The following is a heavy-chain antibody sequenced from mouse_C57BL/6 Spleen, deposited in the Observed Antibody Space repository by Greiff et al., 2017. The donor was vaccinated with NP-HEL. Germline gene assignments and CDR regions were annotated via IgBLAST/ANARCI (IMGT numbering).Heavy chain of an antibody. J-gene: IGHJ4*01. V-gene: IGHV1-66*01. CDR3: ARGYDYDEDYAMDY. D-gene: IGHD2-4*01. CDR1: GYSFTSYY. CDR2: IYPGSGNT. Sequence: QVQLQQSGPELVKPGASVKISCKASGYSFTSYYIHWVKQRPGQGLEWIGWIYPGSGNTKYNEKFKGKATLTADTSSSTAYMQLSSLTSEDSAVYYCARGYDYDEDYAMDYWGQGTSVTVSS.